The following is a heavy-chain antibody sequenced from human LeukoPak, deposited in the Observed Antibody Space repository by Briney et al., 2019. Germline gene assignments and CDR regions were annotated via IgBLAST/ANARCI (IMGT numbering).Heavy chain of an antibody. CDR1: GGSISSSSYY. Sequence: PSETLSLTCTVSGGSISSSSYYWGWIRQPPGKGLEWIGSIYYSGSTYYNPSPKSRVTISVDTSKNQFSLKLSSVTAADTAVYYCARLIAAAGTGGWFDPWGQGTLVTVSS. D-gene: IGHD6-13*01. CDR3: ARLIAAAGTGGWFDP. CDR2: IYYSGST. J-gene: IGHJ5*02. V-gene: IGHV4-39*07.